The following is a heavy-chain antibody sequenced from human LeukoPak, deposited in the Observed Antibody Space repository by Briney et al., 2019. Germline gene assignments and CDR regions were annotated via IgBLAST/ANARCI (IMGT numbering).Heavy chain of an antibody. V-gene: IGHV3-23*01. D-gene: IGHD2-15*01. CDR2: ISGSGGST. Sequence: PGGSLRLSCAASGFSFSSYAMSWVRQAPGKGLEWVSAISGSGGSTYYADSVKGRFTISRDNSKNTLYLQMNSLRADDTAVYYCAKDFGRYCSGGSCFPPDAFDIWGQGTMVTVSS. CDR3: AKDFGRYCSGGSCFPPDAFDI. J-gene: IGHJ3*02. CDR1: GFSFSSYA.